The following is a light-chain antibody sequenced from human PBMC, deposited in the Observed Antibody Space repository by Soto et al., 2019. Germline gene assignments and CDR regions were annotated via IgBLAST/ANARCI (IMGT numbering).Light chain of an antibody. CDR3: QQYTTLVT. CDR2: KAS. CDR1: QSVDGW. Sequence: DIQMTQSPSTLSASVGDRVTITCQASQSVDGWLAWYQQRPGKAPKALIYKASNLESGVPSRFSGSGSGTEFTLTITSLQPGDIATYYCQQYTTLVTFGQGTMVEMK. J-gene: IGKJ1*01. V-gene: IGKV1-5*03.